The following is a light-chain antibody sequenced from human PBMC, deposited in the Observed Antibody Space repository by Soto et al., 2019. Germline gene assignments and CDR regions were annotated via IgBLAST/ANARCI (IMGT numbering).Light chain of an antibody. CDR1: QSVTSAY. J-gene: IGKJ1*01. V-gene: IGKV3-20*01. CDR2: GTS. Sequence: EIVLTQSPDTLSLSPGERATLSCRASQSVTSAYLAWYQQKPGQAPRLLMFGTSTRATDTPDRFSGGGSGTDFTLTISRLEPEDFAVYYCQQYGSSPPWTFGQGTKVDTK. CDR3: QQYGSSPPWT.